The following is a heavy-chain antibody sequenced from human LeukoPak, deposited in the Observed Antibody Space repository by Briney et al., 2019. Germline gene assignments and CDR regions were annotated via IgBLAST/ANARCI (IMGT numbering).Heavy chain of an antibody. CDR2: IIPMFGTA. Sequence: ASVKVSCKASGGTFSSYEISWVRQAPGQGLEWMGGIIPMFGTAKYAQKFQGRVTITADKSTSTAYMELSSLRSEDTAVYYCASGTTDIVVVPATLRNYYFDYWGQGTLATVSS. J-gene: IGHJ4*02. CDR3: ASGTTDIVVVPATLRNYYFDY. D-gene: IGHD2-2*01. CDR1: GGTFSSYE. V-gene: IGHV1-69*06.